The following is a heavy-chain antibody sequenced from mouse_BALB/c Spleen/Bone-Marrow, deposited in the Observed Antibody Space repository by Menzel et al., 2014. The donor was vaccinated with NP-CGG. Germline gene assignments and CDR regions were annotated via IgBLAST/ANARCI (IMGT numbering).Heavy chain of an antibody. CDR2: IRLKSNNYAT. V-gene: IGHV6-6*02. J-gene: IGHJ2*01. Sequence: DVMLVESGGGLVQPGGSMKLSCVASGFTFSNYWMNWVRQSPEKGLEWVAEIRLKSNNYATHYAESVKGRFTISRDDSKSSVYLQMNNLRAEDTGIYYCSRHYYGSSFGYWGQGTTLTVSS. CDR3: SRHYYGSSFGY. CDR1: GFTFSNYW. D-gene: IGHD1-1*01.